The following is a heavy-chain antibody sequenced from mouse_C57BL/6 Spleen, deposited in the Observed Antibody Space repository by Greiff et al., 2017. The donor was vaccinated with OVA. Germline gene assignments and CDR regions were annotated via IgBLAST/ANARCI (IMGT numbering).Heavy chain of an antibody. CDR1: GYTFTDYE. V-gene: IGHV1-15*01. CDR2: IDPETGGT. CDR3: TRSGDGYYVGFAY. J-gene: IGHJ3*01. Sequence: QVHVKQSGAELVRPGASVTLSCKASGYTFTDYEMHWVKQTPVHGLEWIGAIDPETGGTAYNQKFKGKAILTADKSSSTAYMELRSLTSEDSAVYYCTRSGDGYYVGFAYWGQGTLVTVSA. D-gene: IGHD2-3*01.